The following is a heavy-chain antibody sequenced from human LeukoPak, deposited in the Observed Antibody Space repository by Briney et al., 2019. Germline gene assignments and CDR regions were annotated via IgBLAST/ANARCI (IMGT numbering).Heavy chain of an antibody. CDR3: ARGSSSWESYFDY. J-gene: IGHJ4*02. CDR1: GYTFSRYD. D-gene: IGHD6-13*01. Sequence: ASVKVSCKASGYTFSRYDINWVRQATGQGLEWMGWMNPNGGNTGYAQKFQGRVTMTRNTSISTAYMELSSLRSEDTAVYYCARGSSSWESYFDYWGQGTLVTVSS. CDR2: MNPNGGNT. V-gene: IGHV1-8*01.